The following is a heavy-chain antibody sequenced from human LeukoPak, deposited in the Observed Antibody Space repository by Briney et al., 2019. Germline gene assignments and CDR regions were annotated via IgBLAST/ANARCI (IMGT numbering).Heavy chain of an antibody. D-gene: IGHD3-3*01. J-gene: IGHJ5*02. Sequence: SETLSLTCTVSGGSISSGDYYWSWIRQPPGKGLEWIGYIYYSGSTYYNPSLKSRVTISVDTSKNQFSLKLSSVTAADTAVYYCARGSYDFWSGPPHAWFDPWGQGTLVTVSS. V-gene: IGHV4-30-4*02. CDR3: ARGSYDFWSGPPHAWFDP. CDR1: GGSISSGDYY. CDR2: IYYSGST.